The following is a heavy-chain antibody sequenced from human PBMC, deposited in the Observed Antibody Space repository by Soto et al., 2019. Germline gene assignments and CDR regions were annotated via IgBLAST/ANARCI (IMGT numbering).Heavy chain of an antibody. J-gene: IGHJ6*02. CDR2: INHSGST. CDR3: ARARGSGSGSYYNSHYYYYGMDV. Sequence: SETLSLTCAVYGGSFSGYYWSWIRQPPGKGLEWIGEINHSGSTNYNPSLKSRVTISVDTSKNQFSLKLSSVTAADTAVYYCARARGSGSGSYYNSHYYYYGMDVWGQGTTVTVS. D-gene: IGHD3-10*01. V-gene: IGHV4-34*01. CDR1: GGSFSGYY.